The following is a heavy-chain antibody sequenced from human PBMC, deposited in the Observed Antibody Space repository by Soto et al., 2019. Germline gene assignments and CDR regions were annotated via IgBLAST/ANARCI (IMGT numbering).Heavy chain of an antibody. D-gene: IGHD2-15*01. CDR1: GGSITSVGYY. CDR3: ARVRSGLHPWLDY. Sequence: QVQLQESGPGLVKPSQTLSLTCTVSGGSITSVGYYWSWIRQLPGKGLEWIGYINYSGSSYYNPSLKSRVTISFDTSETQFSLKLDSVTAADAAVYYCARVRSGLHPWLDYWGQGTLVTVSS. V-gene: IGHV4-31*03. J-gene: IGHJ4*02. CDR2: INYSGSS.